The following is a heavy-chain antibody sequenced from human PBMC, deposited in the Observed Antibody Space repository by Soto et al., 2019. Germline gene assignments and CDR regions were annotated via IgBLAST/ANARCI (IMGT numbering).Heavy chain of an antibody. CDR2: IDGGGDGT. J-gene: IGHJ4*02. CDR3: AKGPEQLVHGVFDY. D-gene: IGHD6-6*01. V-gene: IGHV3-23*01. Sequence: GGSLRLSCAASGFTLSSYVMSWVRRAPGKGLEWVSGIDGGGDGTYYADSVKGRFTISRDNSKNTLYLQMNSLRAEDTAVYYCAKGPEQLVHGVFDYWGQGTLVTVSS. CDR1: GFTLSSYV.